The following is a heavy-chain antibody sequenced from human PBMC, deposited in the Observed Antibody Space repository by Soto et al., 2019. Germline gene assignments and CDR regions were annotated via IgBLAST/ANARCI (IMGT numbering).Heavy chain of an antibody. CDR3: ARCSSGSDFDY. CDR1: EFTFSSYA. V-gene: IGHV3-23*01. D-gene: IGHD6-19*01. J-gene: IGHJ4*02. CDR2: ISGSGGST. Sequence: EVQLLESGGGLVQPGGSLRLSWAASEFTFSSYAMSWLRQAPGKGLEWVSAISGSGGSTYYADSVKGRFTISRDNSKNTLYLQVNSLRAEDTAVYNCARCSSGSDFDYWGQGALVTVSS.